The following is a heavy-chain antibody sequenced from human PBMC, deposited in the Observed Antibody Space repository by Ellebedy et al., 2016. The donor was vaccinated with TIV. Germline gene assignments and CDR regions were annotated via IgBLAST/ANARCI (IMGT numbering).Heavy chain of an antibody. Sequence: MPSETLSLTCTVSGGSITDRGYYWTWIRQPPGKGLEWIWEITPSGSTNYNTSLNSRVTISVATSKNQFSLNLSSVTAADTAVYYCARGLARDYWGQGTLVTVSS. V-gene: IGHV4-34*01. CDR3: ARGLARDY. CDR2: ITPSGST. CDR1: GGSITDRGYY. J-gene: IGHJ4*02.